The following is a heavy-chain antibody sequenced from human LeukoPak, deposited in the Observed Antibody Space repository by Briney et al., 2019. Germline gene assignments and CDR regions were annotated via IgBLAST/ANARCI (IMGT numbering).Heavy chain of an antibody. CDR2: ISGSGGST. CDR3: AKSDFWSGYGDY. CDR1: GFTFSSYA. Sequence: GGSLRLSCAASGFTFSSYAMSWVRQAPGKGLEWVSAISGSGGSTYYADSVKGRFTISRDNSKNTLYLQMNSLRAGDTAVYYCAKSDFWSGYGDYWGQGTLVTVSS. D-gene: IGHD3-3*01. V-gene: IGHV3-23*01. J-gene: IGHJ4*02.